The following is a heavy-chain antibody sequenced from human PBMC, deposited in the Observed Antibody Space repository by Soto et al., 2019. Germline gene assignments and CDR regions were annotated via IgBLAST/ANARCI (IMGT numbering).Heavy chain of an antibody. J-gene: IGHJ5*02. Sequence: SETLSLTCTVSGGSISSYYWSWIRQPPGKGLEWIGYIYYSGSTNYNPSLKSRVTISVDTSKNQFSLKLSSVTAADTAVYYCARGWREWLRFYSFDPWGQGTLVTVST. CDR1: GGSISSYY. CDR2: IYYSGST. CDR3: ARGWREWLRFYSFDP. V-gene: IGHV4-59*01. D-gene: IGHD5-12*01.